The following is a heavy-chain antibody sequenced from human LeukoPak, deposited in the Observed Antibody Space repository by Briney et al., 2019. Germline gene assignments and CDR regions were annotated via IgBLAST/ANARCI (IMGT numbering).Heavy chain of an antibody. J-gene: IGHJ4*02. V-gene: IGHV4-34*09. D-gene: IGHD5-12*01. CDR1: GGSFSGYY. CDR2: INHSGST. Sequence: SETLSLTCAVYGGSFSGYYWSWIRQPPGKGLEWIGEINHSGSTNYNPSLKSRVTISVDTSKNQFSLKLSSVTAADTAVYYCARVDIVATIHFDYWGQGTLVTVSS. CDR3: ARVDIVATIHFDY.